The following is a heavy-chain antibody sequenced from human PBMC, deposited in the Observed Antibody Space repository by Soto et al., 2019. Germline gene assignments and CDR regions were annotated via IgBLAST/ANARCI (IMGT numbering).Heavy chain of an antibody. CDR2: IIPIFGTA. D-gene: IGHD3-22*01. J-gene: IGHJ6*02. V-gene: IGHV1-69*01. CDR1: GGRFKSYS. Sequence: SVELCWEACGGRFKSYSIWWARQEKGQGLEWMGGIIPIFGTANYAQKFQGRVTITADESTSTAYMELSSLRSEDTAVYYCARDLNSPGKSSGYYYRSRRTIYYYGMDVWGQGTTVTVSS. CDR3: ARDLNSPGKSSGYYYRSRRTIYYYGMDV.